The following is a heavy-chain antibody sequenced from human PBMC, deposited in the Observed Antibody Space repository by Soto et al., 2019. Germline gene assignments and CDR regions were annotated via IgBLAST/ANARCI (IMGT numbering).Heavy chain of an antibody. CDR2: IYYSGST. CDR1: GGSISSYY. CDR3: ARENMTTVTTKRVRYYYYGQDV. V-gene: IGHV4-59*01. Sequence: SETLSLTCTVSGGSISSYYWSWIRQPAGRGLEWIGYIYYSGSTNYNPSLKSRVTISVDTPKNHLSLKLRSVTAADTAVYYCARENMTTVTTKRVRYYYYGQDVWGQGTTVPVSS. D-gene: IGHD4-4*01. J-gene: IGHJ6*02.